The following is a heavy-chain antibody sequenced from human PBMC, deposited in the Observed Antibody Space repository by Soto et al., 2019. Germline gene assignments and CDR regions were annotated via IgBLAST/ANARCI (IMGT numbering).Heavy chain of an antibody. V-gene: IGHV3-33*01. J-gene: IGHJ6*03. CDR3: ARHPTETNYYYYYMDV. CDR2: IWYDGSNK. CDR1: GFTFSRYG. Sequence: QVQLVESGGGVVQPGRSLRLSCAASGFTFSRYGMHWVRQAPGKGLEWVAVIWYDGSNKYYEDFVKGRFTISRDNSKNTLYLHMNSLRAEDTAVYYCARHPTETNYYYYYMDVWGKGTTVTVSS.